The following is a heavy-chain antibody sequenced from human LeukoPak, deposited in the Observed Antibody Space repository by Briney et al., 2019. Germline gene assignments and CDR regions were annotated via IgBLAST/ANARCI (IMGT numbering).Heavy chain of an antibody. Sequence: GRSLRLSCAASGFTFSSYAMHWVRQAPGKGLEWVAVISYDGSNKYYADSVKGRFTISRDNSKNTLYLQMNSLRAEDTAVYYCAYYGSGKPLWGQGTLVTVSS. CDR2: ISYDGSNK. J-gene: IGHJ4*02. CDR3: AYYGSGKPL. CDR1: GFTFSSYA. V-gene: IGHV3-30-3*01. D-gene: IGHD3-10*01.